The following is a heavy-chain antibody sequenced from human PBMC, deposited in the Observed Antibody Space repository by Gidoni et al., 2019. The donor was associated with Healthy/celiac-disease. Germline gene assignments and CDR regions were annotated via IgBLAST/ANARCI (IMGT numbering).Heavy chain of an antibody. J-gene: IGHJ4*02. CDR3: ARPYSYDILTGFTGSY. CDR2: IYYSGST. D-gene: IGHD3-9*01. Sequence: QLQLQESGPGLVKPSETLSLTCTVPGGSISSSSYYWGWIRQPPGKGLEWIGSIYYSGSTYYNPSLKSRVTISVDTSKNQFSLKLSSVTAADTAVYYCARPYSYDILTGFTGSYWGQGTLVTVSS. V-gene: IGHV4-39*01. CDR1: GGSISSSSYY.